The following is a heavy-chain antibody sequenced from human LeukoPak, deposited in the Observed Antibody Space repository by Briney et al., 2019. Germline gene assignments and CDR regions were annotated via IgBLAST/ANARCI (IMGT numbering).Heavy chain of an antibody. J-gene: IGHJ4*02. D-gene: IGHD3-3*01. Sequence: ASVKVSCKVSGYTLTELSMQWVRQAPGKGLEWMGGFDPEDGETIYAQKFQGRVTMTEDTSTDTAYMELSSLRSEDTAVYYCATDPYYDFWSGYPLGYWGQGTLVTVSS. V-gene: IGHV1-24*01. CDR1: GYTLTELS. CDR3: ATDPYYDFWSGYPLGY. CDR2: FDPEDGET.